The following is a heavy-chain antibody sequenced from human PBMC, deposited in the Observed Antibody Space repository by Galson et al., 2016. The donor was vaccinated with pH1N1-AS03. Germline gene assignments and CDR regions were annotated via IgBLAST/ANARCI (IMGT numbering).Heavy chain of an antibody. D-gene: IGHD3-10*01. V-gene: IGHV4-39*07. Sequence: TLSLTCTVSGGSVSRSFYYWGWIRQPPGKGLEWIGSLYYSGSTYYNPSLKRRVTMSVDTSKNQFYLHLSSVTAADTAVYYCARHRGFDKNDAFNMWGQGTMVIVSS. CDR2: LYYSGST. J-gene: IGHJ3*02. CDR3: ARHRGFDKNDAFNM. CDR1: GGSVSRSFYY.